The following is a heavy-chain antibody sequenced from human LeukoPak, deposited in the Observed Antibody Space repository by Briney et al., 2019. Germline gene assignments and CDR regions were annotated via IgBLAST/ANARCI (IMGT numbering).Heavy chain of an antibody. V-gene: IGHV4-59*08. J-gene: IGHJ4*02. Sequence: SETLSLTCTVSGGSISGYYWRWIRQPPGKGLECIGYIYYSGSTNYNPSLKSRVTISVDTSRNQFSLKLTSVTAADTAVYYCAKVSDRDSSGYYWGFEYWGQGTLVTVSS. D-gene: IGHD3-22*01. CDR3: AKVSDRDSSGYYWGFEY. CDR2: IYYSGST. CDR1: GGSISGYY.